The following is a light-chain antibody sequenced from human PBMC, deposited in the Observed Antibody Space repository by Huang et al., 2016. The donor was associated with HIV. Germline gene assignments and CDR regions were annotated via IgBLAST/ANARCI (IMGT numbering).Light chain of an antibody. J-gene: IGKJ1*01. CDR1: QNIANY. CDR2: GTP. CDR3: QQAFTSFWT. V-gene: IGKV1-39*01. Sequence: DIQITQSPSSLSASVGDRITITCRASQNIANYLNWYQQRPGKSPNFLISGTPNLERGVSSRFIAGGSGTVFILTITSLRLEDFGTYYCQQAFTSFWTFGQGTRVDIK.